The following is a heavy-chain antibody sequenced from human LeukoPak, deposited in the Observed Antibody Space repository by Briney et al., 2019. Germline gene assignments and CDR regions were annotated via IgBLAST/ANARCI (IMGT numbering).Heavy chain of an antibody. J-gene: IGHJ6*03. CDR2: IYYSGST. V-gene: IGHV4-39*01. D-gene: IGHD3-16*01. CDR3: ARHFGAHYYYYYMDV. Sequence: PSETLYLICNAFGSHISRRSYYWGWLRQPPGKGLEWIGSIYYSGSTYYNPSLKSRVTISVDTSKNQFSLKLSSVTAADTAVYYCARHFGAHYYYYYMDVWGKGTTVTVSS. CDR1: GSHISRRSYY.